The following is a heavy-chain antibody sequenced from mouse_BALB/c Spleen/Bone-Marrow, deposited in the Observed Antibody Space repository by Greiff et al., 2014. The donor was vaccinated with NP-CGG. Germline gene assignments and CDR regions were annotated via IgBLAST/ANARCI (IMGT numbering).Heavy chain of an antibody. J-gene: IGHJ4*01. CDR2: IDPANGNT. CDR1: GFNIKDTY. V-gene: IGHV14-3*02. Sequence: VHVKQSGAELVKPGASVKLSCTASGFNIKDTYMHWVKQRPEQGLGWIGRIDPANGNTKYDPKFQGRATITADTSSNTAYLQLSSLTSEDTAVYYCARSRDYGSSYYAMDYWGQGTSVTVSS. CDR3: ARSRDYGSSYYAMDY. D-gene: IGHD1-1*01.